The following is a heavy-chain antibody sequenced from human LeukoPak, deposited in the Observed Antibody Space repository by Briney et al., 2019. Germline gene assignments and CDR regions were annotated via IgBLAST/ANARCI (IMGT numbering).Heavy chain of an antibody. CDR2: IIPNSGGT. CDR1: GYTFTGYY. J-gene: IGHJ4*02. D-gene: IGHD6-19*01. CDR3: GGGRTGSGWYFDY. Sequence: ASVKVSCKTSGYTFTGYYMHWVRQAPGQGLEWMGWIIPNSGGTNYAQKFQGRVTMTRDTSLNTAYMELNGLRSDDTAVYYCGGGRTGSGWYFDYWGQGTLVTVSS. V-gene: IGHV1-2*02.